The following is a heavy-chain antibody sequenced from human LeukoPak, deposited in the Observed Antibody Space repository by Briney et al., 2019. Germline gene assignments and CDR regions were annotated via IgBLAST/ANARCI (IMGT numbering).Heavy chain of an antibody. CDR1: GFTFSSYN. J-gene: IGHJ5*02. CDR3: ARAKWFGELEFDP. V-gene: IGHV3-48*01. Sequence: GGSLRLSCAASGFTFSSYNMNWVRQAPGKGLEWVSYISSTSSTIYYAGSVKGRFTISRDKAKNSLYLQMNSLRAEDTAVYYCARAKWFGELEFDPWGQGTLVTVSS. CDR2: ISSTSSTI. D-gene: IGHD3-10*01.